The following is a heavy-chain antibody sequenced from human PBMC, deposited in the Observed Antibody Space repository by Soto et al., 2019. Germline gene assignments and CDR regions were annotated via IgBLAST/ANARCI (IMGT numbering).Heavy chain of an antibody. V-gene: IGHV4-4*07. CDR1: GVSMRNSY. CDR2: ISTSGNT. Sequence: SETLSLTCSVSGVSMRNSYWTWIRQSAGKGLEWIGRISTSGNTNYNPSLNSRLTMSVDTSKNQVSLKLTSVTAADTAVYYCARGGGVPALGDPWGQGTMVTVSS. J-gene: IGHJ5*02. D-gene: IGHD3-16*01. CDR3: ARGGGVPALGDP.